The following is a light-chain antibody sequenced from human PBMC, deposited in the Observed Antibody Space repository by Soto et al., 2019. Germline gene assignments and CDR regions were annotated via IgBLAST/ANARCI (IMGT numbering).Light chain of an antibody. V-gene: IGLV2-14*01. CDR1: SSDVGNYNY. J-gene: IGLJ1*01. Sequence: QSALTQPASVSGSPGQSITISCSGSSSDVGNYNYVSWYQQHPGKAPKLMIYDVTSRPSGVSNRFSGSKSGNTASLTISGLQAEDEADYYCSSYTGSSTYVFGTGTKLTVL. CDR2: DVT. CDR3: SSYTGSSTYV.